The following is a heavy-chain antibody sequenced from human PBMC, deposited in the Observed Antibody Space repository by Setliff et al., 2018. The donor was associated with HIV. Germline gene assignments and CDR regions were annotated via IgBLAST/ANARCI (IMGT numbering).Heavy chain of an antibody. CDR2: IYYSGST. J-gene: IGHJ5*02. CDR1: GLSMSTTSYY. D-gene: IGHD2-15*01. V-gene: IGHV4-39*07. CDR3: ARDKGVVVTRGYNWFDP. Sequence: SETLSLTCAVSGLSMSTTSYYWGWIRQPPGKGLEWIGSIYYSGSTNYNPSLKSRVTISVDTSKNQFSLKLSTVTAADTAVYYCARDKGVVVTRGYNWFDPWGQGTLVTVSS.